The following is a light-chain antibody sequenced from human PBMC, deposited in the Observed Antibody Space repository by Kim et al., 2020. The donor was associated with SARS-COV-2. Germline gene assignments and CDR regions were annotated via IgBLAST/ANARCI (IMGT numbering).Light chain of an antibody. CDR2: RNN. CDR3: SAWDTSLSAWV. V-gene: IGLV10-54*01. CDR1: SNTVGNLG. Sequence: QQATLPCTGQSNTVGNLGAASPQHHQGHPPKLLSYRNNNRPSGISERFAASRSGNTASLTITTPQPEDEADYYCSAWDTSLSAWVLGGGTKLTVL. J-gene: IGLJ3*02.